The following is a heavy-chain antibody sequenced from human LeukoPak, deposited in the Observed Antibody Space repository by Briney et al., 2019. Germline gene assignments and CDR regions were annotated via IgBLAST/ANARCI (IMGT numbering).Heavy chain of an antibody. Sequence: SQTLSLTCTVSGGSISSGDYSWSWVRQPPGKGLEWIGYMYCSGSTYYNPSLKSRVTISAGTSKNQFYLKLSPVTAADTAVYYCARGRVGATYYWGQGTLVTVSS. J-gene: IGHJ4*02. CDR1: GGSISSGDYS. CDR3: ARGRVGATYY. V-gene: IGHV4-30-4*08. D-gene: IGHD1-26*01. CDR2: MYCSGST.